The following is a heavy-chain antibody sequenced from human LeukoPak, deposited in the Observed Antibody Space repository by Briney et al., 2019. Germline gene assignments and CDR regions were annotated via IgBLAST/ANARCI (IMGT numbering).Heavy chain of an antibody. Sequence: ASVKVSCKASGYTFTSYGISWVRQAPGQGLEWMGWISAYNGNTNYAQKLQGRVTMTTDTSTSTAYMELRSLRSDDTAVYYCARDLELLWFGELSVWGQGTLVTVSS. V-gene: IGHV1-18*01. J-gene: IGHJ4*02. D-gene: IGHD3-10*01. CDR2: ISAYNGNT. CDR3: ARDLELLWFGELSV. CDR1: GYTFTSYG.